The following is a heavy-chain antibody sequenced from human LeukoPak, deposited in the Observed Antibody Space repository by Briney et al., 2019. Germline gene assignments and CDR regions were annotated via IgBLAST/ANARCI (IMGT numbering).Heavy chain of an antibody. D-gene: IGHD3-10*01. CDR1: GGSISSGYYC. J-gene: IGHJ5*02. V-gene: IGHV4-30-4*01. CDR3: ARDKGTGGSYNWFDP. Sequence: SETLSLTCTVSGGSISSGYYCWSWIRQPPGKGLEWIVYIYYSSSTYYNPSLKSRVTTSVDTSKNQFSLMLSSVTAADTAVYYCARDKGTGGSYNWFDPWGQGTLVTVSS. CDR2: IYYSSST.